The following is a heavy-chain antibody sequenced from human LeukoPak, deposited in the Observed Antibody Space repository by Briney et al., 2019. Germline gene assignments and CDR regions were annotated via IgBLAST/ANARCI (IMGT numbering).Heavy chain of an antibody. CDR1: SGSINSTSYY. D-gene: IGHD6-19*01. CDR3: MRDEYRSGSYVTDY. Sequence: PSQTLSLTCTVSSGSINSTSYYWGWIRQPPGKGLEWIGSMFYSGSTFYNPSLKSRVTISEDTSKNEFSLKLSSVTAADTAVYYCMRDEYRSGSYVTDYWGQGTLVTVSS. V-gene: IGHV4-39*07. J-gene: IGHJ4*02. CDR2: MFYSGST.